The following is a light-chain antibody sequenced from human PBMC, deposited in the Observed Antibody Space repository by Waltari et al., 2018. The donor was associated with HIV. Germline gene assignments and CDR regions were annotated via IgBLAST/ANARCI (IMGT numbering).Light chain of an antibody. J-gene: IGLJ3*02. CDR1: ALANQH. CDR2: KDT. V-gene: IGLV3-25*03. Sequence: SSELIQPPSVSVSPGQTARITCSGDALANQHVYWYQQKTGQAPGVVIYKDTGRPSGIPERFSGSSSGTIVTLSISGGQAEDEADYYCQSADGSGTWVFGGGTKLTVL. CDR3: QSADGSGTWV.